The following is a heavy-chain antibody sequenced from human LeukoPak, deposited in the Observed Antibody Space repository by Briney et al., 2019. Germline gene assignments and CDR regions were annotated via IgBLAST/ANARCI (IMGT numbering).Heavy chain of an antibody. Sequence: GRSLRLSCAASGFTFSSYGMHWVRQAPGKGLGWVAVISYDGSYKYYADSVKGRFTMSRDYSKNTVYLQMNSLRVEDTAVYYCARAAGTTTGGMDVWGQGTMGTVSS. CDR2: ISYDGSYK. CDR1: GFTFSSYG. D-gene: IGHD1-1*01. CDR3: ARAAGTTTGGMDV. V-gene: IGHV3-30*19. J-gene: IGHJ6*02.